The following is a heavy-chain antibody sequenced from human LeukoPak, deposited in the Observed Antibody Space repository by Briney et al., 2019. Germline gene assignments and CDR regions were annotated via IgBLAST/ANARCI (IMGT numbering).Heavy chain of an antibody. CDR1: GGTFSNYA. CDR3: ARGDSAYDLFGHIDY. Sequence: SVKLSCTASGGTFSNYAISWVRQAPGQGLEWMGGIIPIFGTANYAQKFQGRVTITADESTSTAYMELSSLRSEDTAVYYCARGDSAYDLFGHIDYWGQGTLVTVSS. J-gene: IGHJ4*02. V-gene: IGHV1-69*13. D-gene: IGHD5-12*01. CDR2: IIPIFGTA.